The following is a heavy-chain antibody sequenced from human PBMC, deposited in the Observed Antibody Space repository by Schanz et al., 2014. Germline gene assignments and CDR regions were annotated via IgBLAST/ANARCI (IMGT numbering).Heavy chain of an antibody. D-gene: IGHD3-22*01. CDR3: ARDYYDSSGYYYCDY. CDR2: IVPIAGIT. Sequence: QLQLVQSGAEVKKPGSSVKVSCKLSGGTFSSYTISWMRQAPGQGLEWMGRIVPIAGITNYAQRFQGRVSITADKSSDTAYMELSSLRSEGTAVYYCARDYYDSSGYYYCDYWGQGTQVTVSS. V-gene: IGHV1-69*08. CDR1: GGTFSSYT. J-gene: IGHJ4*02.